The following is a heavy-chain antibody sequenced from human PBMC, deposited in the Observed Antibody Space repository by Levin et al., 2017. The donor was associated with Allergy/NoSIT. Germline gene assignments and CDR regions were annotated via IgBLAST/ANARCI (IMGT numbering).Heavy chain of an antibody. CDR3: ARRPSRGYSYGSIDY. Sequence: GESLKISCKASGYTFTSYGISWVRQAPGQGLEWMGWISAYNGNTNYAQKLQGRVTMTTDTSTSTAYMELRSLRSDDTAVYYCARRPSRGYSYGSIDYWGQGTLVTVSS. CDR1: GYTFTSYG. CDR2: ISAYNGNT. V-gene: IGHV1-18*01. D-gene: IGHD5-18*01. J-gene: IGHJ4*02.